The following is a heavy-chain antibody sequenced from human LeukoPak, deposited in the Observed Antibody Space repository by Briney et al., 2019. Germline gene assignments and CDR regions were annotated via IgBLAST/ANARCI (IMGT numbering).Heavy chain of an antibody. CDR1: GGSIISYY. Sequence: PSETLSLTCTVSGGSIISYYWSWIRQPPGKGLEWIGYIYSSGSTNYNPSLKSRVTISVDTFKEQFSLKLSSVTAADTALYYCARTYSTSSNFDYWGQGTLVTVSS. V-gene: IGHV4-4*09. D-gene: IGHD2-2*01. CDR2: IYSSGST. CDR3: ARTYSTSSNFDY. J-gene: IGHJ4*02.